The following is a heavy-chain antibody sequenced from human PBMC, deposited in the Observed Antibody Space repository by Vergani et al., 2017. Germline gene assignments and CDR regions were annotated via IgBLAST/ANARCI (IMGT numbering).Heavy chain of an antibody. CDR2: INHSGST. CDR3: ARVVRTSSWSGYQYYYYYYMDV. D-gene: IGHD3-3*01. V-gene: IGHV4-34*01. Sequence: QVQLQQRGAGLLKPSETLSLTCAVYGGSFSGYYWSWIRQPPGKGLEWIGEINHSGSTNSNPSLKSRVTISVDTSKNQFSLKLSSVTAADTAVYYCARVVRTSSWSGYQYYYYYYMDVWGKGTTVTVSS. J-gene: IGHJ6*03. CDR1: GGSFSGYY.